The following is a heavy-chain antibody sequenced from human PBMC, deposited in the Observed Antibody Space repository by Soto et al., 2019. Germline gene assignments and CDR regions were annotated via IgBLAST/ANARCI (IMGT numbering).Heavy chain of an antibody. J-gene: IGHJ4*02. Sequence: QVQLQESGPGLVKPSGTLSLTCAVSGDSISSSNWWSWVRQAPGKGLEWIGKIHHSGKTNYNPSLKNRVTISLDKSKNQFSLRLSSVTAADTAVYCCAREGYNYDYDYWGQGTLVTVSS. D-gene: IGHD5-18*01. CDR3: AREGYNYDYDY. CDR2: IHHSGKT. V-gene: IGHV4-4*01. CDR1: GDSISSSNW.